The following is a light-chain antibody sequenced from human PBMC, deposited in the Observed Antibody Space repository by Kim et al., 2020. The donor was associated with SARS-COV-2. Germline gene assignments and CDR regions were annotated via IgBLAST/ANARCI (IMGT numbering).Light chain of an antibody. J-gene: IGLJ3*02. V-gene: IGLV3-21*04. CDR2: YDR. CDR1: KKGSKN. CDR3: HVWDSSSDHPV. Sequence: PRKKERNTWEGNKKGSKNVRWDQQKPSQARVLGTYYDRARPSGIPERFSGSNAGNTASRTISRVGAGDEADYYCHVWDSSSDHPVFGGGTQLTVL.